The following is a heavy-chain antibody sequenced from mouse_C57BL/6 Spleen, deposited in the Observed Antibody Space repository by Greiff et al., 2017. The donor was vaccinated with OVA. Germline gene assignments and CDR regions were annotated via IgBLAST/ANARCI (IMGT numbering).Heavy chain of an antibody. CDR1: GYTFTSYW. D-gene: IGHD4-1*01. J-gene: IGHJ2*01. CDR2: IHPNSGRT. V-gene: IGHV1-64*01. CDR3: ARSRLTGDFDY. Sequence: VQLQQPGAELVKPGASVKLSCKASGYTFTSYWMHWVKQRPGQGLEWIGMIHPNSGRTNYNEKFKSKATLTVDKSSSTAYMQLSSLTSEDSAVYYCARSRLTGDFDYWGQGTTLTVSS.